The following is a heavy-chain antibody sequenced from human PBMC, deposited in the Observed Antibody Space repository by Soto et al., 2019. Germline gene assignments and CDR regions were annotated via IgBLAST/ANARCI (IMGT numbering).Heavy chain of an antibody. D-gene: IGHD3-10*01. CDR1: GFTFSSYA. CDR3: AKAPYYYGSGSFGFQTVDY. J-gene: IGHJ4*02. CDR2: ISGSGGST. V-gene: IGHV3-23*01. Sequence: GGSLRLSCAASGFTFSSYAMSWVRQAPGKXLEWVSAISGSGGSTYYADSVKGRFTISRDNSKNTLYLQMNSLRAEDTAVYYCAKAPYYYGSGSFGFQTVDYWGQGTLVTVSS.